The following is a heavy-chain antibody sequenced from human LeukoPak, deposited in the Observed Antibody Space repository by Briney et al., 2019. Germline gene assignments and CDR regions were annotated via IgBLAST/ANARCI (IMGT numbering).Heavy chain of an antibody. V-gene: IGHV3-11*04. CDR1: GFTFSDYY. CDR3: ARVTWELRIPDAFDI. CDR2: ISSDNTTT. Sequence: GGSLRLSCVVSGFTFSDYYMSWIRQAPGKGLEWVSYISSDNTTTYYADSVKGRFTVSRDNAKDSLYLQMNSLRAEDTAVYYCARVTWELRIPDAFDIWGQGTMVTVSS. J-gene: IGHJ3*02. D-gene: IGHD1-26*01.